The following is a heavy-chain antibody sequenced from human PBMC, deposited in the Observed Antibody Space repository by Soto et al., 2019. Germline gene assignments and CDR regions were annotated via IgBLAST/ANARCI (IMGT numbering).Heavy chain of an antibody. D-gene: IGHD3-16*01. V-gene: IGHV4-39*01. CDR2: IYYSGST. Sequence: PSETLSLTCTVSGGSISSISYYWGWIRQPPGKGLEWIGSIYYSGSTYYNPSLKSRVTISVDTSKNQFSLKLSSVTAADTAVYYCARITITFGGVTRPPDYWGQGTLVTVSS. J-gene: IGHJ4*02. CDR3: ARITITFGGVTRPPDY. CDR1: GGSISSISYY.